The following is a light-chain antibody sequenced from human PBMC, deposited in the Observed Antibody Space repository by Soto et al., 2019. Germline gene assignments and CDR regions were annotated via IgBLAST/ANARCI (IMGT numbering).Light chain of an antibody. Sequence: LTQSQASLSLSPGERATLSSRASQTVGISLAWYQHKPGQPPRLLIYDASKRATGIPARFGGSGSGTDFTLTISSLEPEDFAVYYCQQRTNWLFTFGPGTKVDIK. V-gene: IGKV3-11*01. CDR3: QQRTNWLFT. J-gene: IGKJ3*01. CDR1: QTVGIS. CDR2: DAS.